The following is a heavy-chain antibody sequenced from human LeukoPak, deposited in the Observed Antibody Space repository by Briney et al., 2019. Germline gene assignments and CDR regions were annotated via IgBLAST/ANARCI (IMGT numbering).Heavy chain of an antibody. D-gene: IGHD7-27*01. CDR2: IYSGGNT. CDR1: GFTVSNKY. V-gene: IGHV3-53*01. J-gene: IGHJ4*02. CDR3: ARGGAANWGSLPDY. Sequence: GGPLRLSCAASGFTVSNKYMNWVRQAPGKGLEWVSVIYSGGNTYYADSVKGRFTISRDNSKNTLYLQMNSLRAEDTAVYYCARGGAANWGSLPDYWGQGTLVTVSS.